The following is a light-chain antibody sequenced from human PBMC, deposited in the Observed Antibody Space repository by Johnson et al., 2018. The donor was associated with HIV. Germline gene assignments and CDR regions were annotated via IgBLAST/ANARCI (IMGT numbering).Light chain of an antibody. CDR3: GNWDISLSTFNVV. V-gene: IGLV1-51*02. CDR2: ENN. J-gene: IGLJ1*01. Sequence: QSVLTQPPSVSAAPGQKVTISCSGSSSNIGNNYVSWYQQFPGTAPKLLIYENNKRPSGIPDRFSGSKSGTSATLGITGLQTGDEADNYCGNWDISLSTFNVVFGPGTKVTVL. CDR1: SSNIGNNY.